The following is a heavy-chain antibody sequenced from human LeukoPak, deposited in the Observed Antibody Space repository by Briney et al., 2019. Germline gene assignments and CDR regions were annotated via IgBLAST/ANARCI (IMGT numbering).Heavy chain of an antibody. V-gene: IGHV3-72*01. CDR1: GFTFSDHY. J-gene: IGHJ4*02. Sequence: PGGTLRLSCAVSGFTFSDHYMDWVRQAPGKGLEWVGRSRNKARTYTTEYAASVKGRFTISRDDSKNSLYLQMNSLQTEDTAVYYCARSGPHSPGDYWGQGTLVSVSS. CDR2: SRNKARTYTT. CDR3: ARSGPHSPGDY. D-gene: IGHD1-26*01.